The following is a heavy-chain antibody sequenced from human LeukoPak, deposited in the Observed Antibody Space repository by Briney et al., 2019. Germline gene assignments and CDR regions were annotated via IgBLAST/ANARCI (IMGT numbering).Heavy chain of an antibody. J-gene: IGHJ4*02. CDR2: INPNSGGT. Sequence: ASVKVSCKASGYTFTAYYMHWVRQAPGQGLEWMGRINPNSGGTNYAQKFQGRVTMTRDTSISTAYMELSGLRSDDTAVYYCARHMGGDSGDYYFDYWGQGTLVTVSS. CDR3: ARHMGGDSGDYYFDY. V-gene: IGHV1-2*06. CDR1: GYTFTAYY. D-gene: IGHD3-16*01.